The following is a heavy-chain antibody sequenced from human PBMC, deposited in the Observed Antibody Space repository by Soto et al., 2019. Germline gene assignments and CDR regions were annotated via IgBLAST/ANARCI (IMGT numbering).Heavy chain of an antibody. J-gene: IGHJ5*02. Sequence: QVQLVQSGAEVKKPWSSVRVSCKASEGIFSNYAFSWLRQAPGQGLELMGGIITSFGTTIYTQKFQGRVTITADKSTTTVYMELSTLTLEDTAMYYCARDEATNWFDPWGQGTLVTVSS. CDR2: IITSFGTT. CDR3: ARDEATNWFDP. V-gene: IGHV1-69*06. CDR1: EGIFSNYA.